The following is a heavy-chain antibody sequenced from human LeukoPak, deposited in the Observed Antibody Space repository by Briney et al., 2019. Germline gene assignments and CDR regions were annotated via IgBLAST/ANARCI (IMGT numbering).Heavy chain of an antibody. D-gene: IGHD3-22*01. CDR1: GGTFSSYT. J-gene: IGHJ4*02. CDR2: IIPILGIA. Sequence: SVKVSCKASGGTFSSYTISWVRQAPGQGLEWMGRIIPILGIANYAQKFQGRVTITAVKSTNTAYMELSSLRSEDTAVYYCARVTVYDSSGYYSEWGQGTLVTVSS. CDR3: ARVTVYDSSGYYSE. V-gene: IGHV1-69*02.